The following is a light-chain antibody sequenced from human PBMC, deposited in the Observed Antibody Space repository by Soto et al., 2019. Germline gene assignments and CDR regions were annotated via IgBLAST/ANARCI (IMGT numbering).Light chain of an antibody. V-gene: IGLV1-47*01. J-gene: IGLJ3*02. Sequence: QSLLTQPPSASGTPGQRVTISCSGSSSNIGSNYVYWYQQLPGTAPKLLIYRNNQRPSGGPDRFSGSKSGTSASLDISGLRSEDEANYYCAAWDDSLSGVVFGGGTQLTVL. CDR3: AAWDDSLSGVV. CDR1: SSNIGSNY. CDR2: RNN.